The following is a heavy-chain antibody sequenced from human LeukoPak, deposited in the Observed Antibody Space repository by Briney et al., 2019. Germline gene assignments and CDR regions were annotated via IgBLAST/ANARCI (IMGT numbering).Heavy chain of an antibody. CDR3: SKDLTSDFGGDLDP. CDR2: IRYDGSNK. J-gene: IGHJ5*02. CDR1: GFTFSSYG. Sequence: GGSLRLSCAASGFTFSSYGMHWVRQAPGKGLEWVAFIRYDGSNKYYADSVKGRFTISRDNSKSTVYLQMNSLRVEDAAVYYCSKDLTSDFGGDLDPWGQGTLVTVSS. D-gene: IGHD3-10*01. V-gene: IGHV3-30*02.